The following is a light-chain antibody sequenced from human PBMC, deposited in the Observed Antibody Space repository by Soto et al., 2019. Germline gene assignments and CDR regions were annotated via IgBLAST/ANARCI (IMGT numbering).Light chain of an antibody. V-gene: IGLV2-14*03. CDR2: DVS. CDR3: SSYTSSSTLV. CDR1: SSDIGTYNY. Sequence: QSVLTQPASVSGSPGQSITISCTGTSSDIGTYNYVSWYQHHPGKAPKLMIYDVSYRPSGASNRFSGSKSGNTASLTISGLQAEDEANYYCSSYTSSSTLVFGGGTKLTVL. J-gene: IGLJ2*01.